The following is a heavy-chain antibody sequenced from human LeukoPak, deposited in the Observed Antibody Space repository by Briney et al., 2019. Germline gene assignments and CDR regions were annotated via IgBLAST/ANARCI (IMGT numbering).Heavy chain of an antibody. J-gene: IGHJ4*02. Sequence: GGSLRLSCAASGFTVSSNYMSWVRQAPGKGLEWVSVIYSGGSTYYADSVKGRFTISRDNSKNTLYLQMNSLRAEDTAVHYCARVDVEGYYFDYWGQGTLVTVSS. CDR2: IYSGGST. CDR3: ARVDVEGYYFDY. CDR1: GFTVSSNY. D-gene: IGHD3/OR15-3a*01. V-gene: IGHV3-53*01.